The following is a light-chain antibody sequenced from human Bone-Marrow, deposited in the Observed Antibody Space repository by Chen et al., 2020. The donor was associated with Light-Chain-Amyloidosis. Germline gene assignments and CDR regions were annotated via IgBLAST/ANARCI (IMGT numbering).Light chain of an antibody. CDR2: SDN. V-gene: IGLV1-44*01. J-gene: IGLJ3*02. Sequence: QSVLTQPPSTSGTPGQRVTISCSGSTSNIGTYTVNWYRQVPGTAPRLLIQSDNQRPSGVPDRCSGSKSGTSASLAISWLQYEDEADYYCAAWDDSLNGGVFGGGTKLTVL. CDR3: AAWDDSLNGGV. CDR1: TSNIGTYT.